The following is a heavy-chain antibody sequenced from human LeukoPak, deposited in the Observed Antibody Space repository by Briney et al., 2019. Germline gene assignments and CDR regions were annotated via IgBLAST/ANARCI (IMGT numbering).Heavy chain of an antibody. CDR3: ARRDRTMIRGLVTSDY. Sequence: SETLSLTCTVSGGSISSNNYYWGWIRQPPGKGLEWIGSIYYSGSPYYNPSLKSRVTISVDTSKNQFSLKLSSVTAADTAVYYCARRDRTMIRGLVTSDYWGQGTLVTVSS. J-gene: IGHJ4*02. CDR2: IYYSGSP. CDR1: GGSISSNNYY. D-gene: IGHD3-10*01. V-gene: IGHV4-39*01.